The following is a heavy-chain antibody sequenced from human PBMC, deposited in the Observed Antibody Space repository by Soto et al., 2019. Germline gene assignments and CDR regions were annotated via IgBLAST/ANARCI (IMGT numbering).Heavy chain of an antibody. V-gene: IGHV3-53*01. J-gene: IGHJ6*02. CDR2: IYSGGST. CDR3: ARDHLPTPTSNGMDV. Sequence: QPGGPLRLSCANSGFPVSSNYMSWVRQAPGKGLEWVSVIYSGGSTQYTDTDRGPSSISRDNYRNTLYLQMNRVRVEKTALYDCARDHLPTPTSNGMDVWYQGTTVTVSS. CDR1: GFPVSSNY. D-gene: IGHD3-16*01.